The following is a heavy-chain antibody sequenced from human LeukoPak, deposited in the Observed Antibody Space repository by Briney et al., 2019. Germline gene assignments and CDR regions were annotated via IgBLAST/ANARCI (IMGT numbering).Heavy chain of an antibody. CDR2: IYWDDDK. CDR3: AHSPENYYDSSGPFDY. J-gene: IGHJ4*02. V-gene: IGHV2-5*02. CDR1: GFSLSTSGVG. D-gene: IGHD3-22*01. Sequence: SGPTLAKPTQTLTLTCTFSGFSLSTSGVGVGWIRQPPGKALEWLALIYWDDDKRYSPSLKSRLTITKDTSKNQVVLTMTNMDPVDTATYYCAHSPENYYDSSGPFDYWGQGTLVTVSS.